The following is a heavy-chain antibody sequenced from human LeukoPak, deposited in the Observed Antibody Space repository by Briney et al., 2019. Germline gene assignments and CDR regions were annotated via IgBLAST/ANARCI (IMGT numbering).Heavy chain of an antibody. V-gene: IGHV3-48*01. D-gene: IGHD2-8*01. Sequence: PGGSLRLSCAASGFTFSSYSMNWVRQAPGKGLEWVSYITSGSGTIYYADSVKGRFTISRDNAKNSLYLQMNSLRAEDTAVYYCASRTNRRAIDYWGQGTLVTVSS. J-gene: IGHJ4*02. CDR3: ASRTNRRAIDY. CDR1: GFTFSSYS. CDR2: ITSGSGTI.